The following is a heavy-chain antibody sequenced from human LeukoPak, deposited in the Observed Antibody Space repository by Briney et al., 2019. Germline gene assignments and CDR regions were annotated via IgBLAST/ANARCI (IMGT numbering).Heavy chain of an antibody. J-gene: IGHJ4*02. V-gene: IGHV3-23*01. Sequence: AGGSLRLSCAASGFTFSNYAMSWVRQAPGKGLEWVSSFSGSGDSTNYADSVKGRFTISRDNSKNTLSLQMNGLRAEGTAVYYCAKDRTRYTGYVHFDYWGQGTLVTVSS. CDR1: GFTFSNYA. D-gene: IGHD5-12*01. CDR2: FSGSGDST. CDR3: AKDRTRYTGYVHFDY.